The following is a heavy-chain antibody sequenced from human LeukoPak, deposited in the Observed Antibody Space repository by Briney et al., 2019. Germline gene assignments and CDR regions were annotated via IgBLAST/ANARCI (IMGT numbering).Heavy chain of an antibody. V-gene: IGHV3-15*01. CDR1: GFTFSDAW. CDR3: TTRRQDGW. CDR2: IKSKSDGGTI. D-gene: IGHD2-15*01. Sequence: GGSLRLSCVGSGFTFSDAWMSWVRQAPGKGLEWVGRIKSKSDGGTIDYATPVKGRFTISRDDSRNTLYLQMNSLKTEDTAVYYCTTRRQDGWWGQGTLVTVS. J-gene: IGHJ4*02.